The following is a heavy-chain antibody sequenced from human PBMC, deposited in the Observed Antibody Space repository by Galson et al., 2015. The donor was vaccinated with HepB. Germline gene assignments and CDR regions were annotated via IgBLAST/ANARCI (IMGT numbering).Heavy chain of an antibody. D-gene: IGHD2-15*01. CDR1: GFTFSNAW. V-gene: IGHV3-15*01. CDR3: TTGYCSGGSCYIFDY. CDR2: IKSKTDGGTT. J-gene: IGHJ4*02. Sequence: SLRLSCAASGFTFSNAWMSWVRQAPGKGLEWVGRIKSKTDGGTTDYAAPVKGRFTISRDDSKNTLYLQMNSLKTEDTAVYYCTTGYCSGGSCYIFDYWGQGTLVTVSS.